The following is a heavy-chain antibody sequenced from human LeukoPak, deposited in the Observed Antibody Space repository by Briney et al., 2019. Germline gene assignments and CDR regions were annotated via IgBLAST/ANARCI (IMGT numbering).Heavy chain of an antibody. J-gene: IGHJ4*02. V-gene: IGHV3-30*02. CDR2: IQYDGSNK. CDR1: GFTFSSYG. D-gene: IGHD1-26*01. CDR3: AKGIGDRYSGSHYVSSFDY. Sequence: GGSLRFSCAASGFTFSSYGMHWVRQAPGKGLEWVAFIQYDGSNKYYADSVKGRFTISRDNSKNTLYLQMNSLRAEDTAVYYCAKGIGDRYSGSHYVSSFDYWGQGTLVTVSS.